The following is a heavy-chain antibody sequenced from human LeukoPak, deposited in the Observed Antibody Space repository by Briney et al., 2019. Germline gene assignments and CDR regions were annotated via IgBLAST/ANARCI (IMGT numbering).Heavy chain of an antibody. CDR3: ARDPPLSSSYYDGMDV. CDR1: GFTFSSYG. CDR2: IWYDGSNK. V-gene: IGHV3-33*01. Sequence: GGSLRLSCAASGFTFSSYGMHWVRQAPGKGLEWVAVIWYDGSNKYYADSVKGRFTISRDNSKNTLYLQMNSLRAEDTAVYYWARDPPLSSSYYDGMDVWGQGTTVTVSS. J-gene: IGHJ6*02.